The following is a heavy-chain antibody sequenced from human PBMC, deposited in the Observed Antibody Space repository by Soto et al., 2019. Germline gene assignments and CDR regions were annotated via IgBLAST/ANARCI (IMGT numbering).Heavy chain of an antibody. CDR3: ASHVSQWRENNFDY. D-gene: IGHD6-19*01. CDR2: IKSDGSST. Sequence: GGSLRLSCAASGFTFSRYWMHWVRQAPGEGLVWVSRIKSDGSSTSDADSVRGRFTISRDNAKNTLYLQMTSLRAEDTAVYYCASHVSQWRENNFDYWGQGTLVTVSS. J-gene: IGHJ4*02. CDR1: GFTFSRYW. V-gene: IGHV3-74*01.